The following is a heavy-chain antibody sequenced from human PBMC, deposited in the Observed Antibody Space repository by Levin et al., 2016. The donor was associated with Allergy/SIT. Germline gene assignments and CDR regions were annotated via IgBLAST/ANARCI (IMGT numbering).Heavy chain of an antibody. J-gene: IGHJ3*01. V-gene: IGHV3-48*03. CDR1: GFTFSSYE. CDR2: ISSSGTTI. Sequence: GESLKISCASSGFTFSSYEMNWVRQAPGKGLEWVSYISSSGTTIYYADSVKGRFTISRDNAKNTLYLQMNSLRAEDTALYYCAKDRIIRGVMGAFDVWGQGTVVTVSS. CDR3: AKDRIIRGVMGAFDV. D-gene: IGHD3-10*01.